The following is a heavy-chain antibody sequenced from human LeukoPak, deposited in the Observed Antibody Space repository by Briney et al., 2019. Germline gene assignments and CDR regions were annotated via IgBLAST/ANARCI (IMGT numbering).Heavy chain of an antibody. CDR1: GFPFSSYA. J-gene: IGHJ4*02. CDR3: AKDLPLQSTENTY. Sequence: TGGSLRLSCAASGFPFSSYAMSWVRQAPGKGLEWVSAISGSGGSTYYADSVKGRFTISRDNSKNMLYLQMNSLRAEDTAVYYCAKDLPLQSTENTYWGQGTLVTVSS. V-gene: IGHV3-23*01. CDR2: ISGSGGST. D-gene: IGHD5/OR15-5a*01.